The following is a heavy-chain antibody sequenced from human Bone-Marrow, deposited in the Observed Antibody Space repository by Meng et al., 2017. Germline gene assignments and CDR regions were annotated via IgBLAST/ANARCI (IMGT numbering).Heavy chain of an antibody. CDR3: ARQTRVTMVRGVITPGAFDI. J-gene: IGHJ3*02. CDR1: GGSISSYY. Sequence: SETLSLTCTASGGSISSYYWSWIRQPAGKGLEWIGRIYTSGSTNYNPSLKSRVTMSVDTSKNQFSLKLSSVTAADTAVYYCARQTRVTMVRGVITPGAFDIWGQGTMVTVSS. D-gene: IGHD3-10*01. V-gene: IGHV4-4*07. CDR2: IYTSGST.